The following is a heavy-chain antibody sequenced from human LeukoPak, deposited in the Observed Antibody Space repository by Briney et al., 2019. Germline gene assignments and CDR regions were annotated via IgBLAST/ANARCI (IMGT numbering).Heavy chain of an antibody. CDR2: IYTSGST. CDR1: GGSISSGGYY. CDR3: AGHGSGWYSFDY. V-gene: IGHV4-61*02. Sequence: PSETLSLTCTVSGGSISSGGYYWSWIRQPAGTGLEWIGRIYTSGSTNYNPSLKSRVTISVDTSKNQFSLKLSSVTAADTAVYYCAGHGSGWYSFDYWGQGTLVTVSS. D-gene: IGHD6-19*01. J-gene: IGHJ4*02.